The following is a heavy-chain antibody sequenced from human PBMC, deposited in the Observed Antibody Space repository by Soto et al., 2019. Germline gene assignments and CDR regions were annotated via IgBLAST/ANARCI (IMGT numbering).Heavy chain of an antibody. CDR2: ISSSGTSA. CDR3: VKGRGTGSDYGFFEN. CDR1: GFSFKSYT. V-gene: IGHV3-64D*06. D-gene: IGHD4-17*01. J-gene: IGHJ4*02. Sequence: TGGSLRLSCSASGFSFKSYTMHRVRQAPGKGLECVSAISSSGTSAYYTDSVKGRFTISRDNSKNTLYLQMGSLRADDTAVYFCVKGRGTGSDYGFFENWGPGTLVTVSS.